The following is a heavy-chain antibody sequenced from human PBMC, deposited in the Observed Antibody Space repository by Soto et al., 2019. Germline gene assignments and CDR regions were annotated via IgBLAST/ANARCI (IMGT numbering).Heavy chain of an antibody. CDR1: GGSFSGYY. Sequence: PSETLSLTCAVYGGSFSGYYWSWIRQPPGKGLEWIGEINHSGSTNYNPSLKSRVTISVDTSKNQFSLKLSSVTAADTAVYYCASPNNGAARGVWGQGTLVTVSS. V-gene: IGHV4-34*01. CDR3: ASPNNGAARGV. D-gene: IGHD2-8*01. J-gene: IGHJ4*02. CDR2: INHSGST.